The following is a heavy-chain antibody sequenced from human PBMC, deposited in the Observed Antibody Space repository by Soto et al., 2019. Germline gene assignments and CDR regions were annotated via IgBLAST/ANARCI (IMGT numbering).Heavy chain of an antibody. Sequence: GASVKVSCKASGGTFSSYAISWVRQAPGQGLEWMGGIIPIFGTANYAQKFQGRVTITADKSTSTAYMELSSLRSEDTAVYYCARGECTNGVCHAFDYWGQGTLVTVSS. V-gene: IGHV1-69*06. CDR1: GGTFSSYA. CDR2: IIPIFGTA. J-gene: IGHJ4*02. D-gene: IGHD2-8*01. CDR3: ARGECTNGVCHAFDY.